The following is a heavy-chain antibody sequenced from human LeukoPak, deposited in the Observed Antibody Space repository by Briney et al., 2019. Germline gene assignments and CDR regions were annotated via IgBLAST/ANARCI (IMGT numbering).Heavy chain of an antibody. CDR2: ISYDGSNI. CDR3: ARDPFGNSGQFDY. Sequence: GGSLRLSCAASGFTFSSYAMHWVRQAPGKGLEWVAVISYDGSNIYYADSVKGRFTISRDNSKNTLYLQMNSLRAEDTAVYYCARDPFGNSGQFDYWGQGTLVTVSS. J-gene: IGHJ4*02. CDR1: GFTFSSYA. V-gene: IGHV3-30-3*01. D-gene: IGHD4-23*01.